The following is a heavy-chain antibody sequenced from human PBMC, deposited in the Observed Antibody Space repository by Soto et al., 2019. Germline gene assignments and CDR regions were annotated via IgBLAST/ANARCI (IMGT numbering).Heavy chain of an antibody. Sequence: QVQLVQSGAEVKKPGSSVKVSCKASGGTFSSYTISWVRQAPGQGLEWMGRIIPILGIANYAQKFQGRVTITADKSTSTAYMELSSLRSDDTAVYYCARDLYCSGGSCYSFDAFDIWGQGTMVTVSS. CDR1: GGTFSSYT. V-gene: IGHV1-69*08. J-gene: IGHJ3*02. CDR3: ARDLYCSGGSCYSFDAFDI. D-gene: IGHD2-15*01. CDR2: IIPILGIA.